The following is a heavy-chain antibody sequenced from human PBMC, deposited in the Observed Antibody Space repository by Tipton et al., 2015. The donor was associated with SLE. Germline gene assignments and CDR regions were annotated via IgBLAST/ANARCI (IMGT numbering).Heavy chain of an antibody. V-gene: IGHV6-1*01. Sequence: GLVKPSQTLSLTCAISGDSVSRNSGTWNWIRQSPSRGLEWLGRTYYRSKWYNDYAVSVKSRITSNPDTSKNQFSLQLNSVTPEDTAVYYCARRGGGIAVAGHSYYFDYWGQGTLVTVSS. CDR3: ARRGGGIAVAGHSYYFDY. CDR2: TYYRSKWYN. D-gene: IGHD6-19*01. CDR1: GDSVSRNSGT. J-gene: IGHJ4*02.